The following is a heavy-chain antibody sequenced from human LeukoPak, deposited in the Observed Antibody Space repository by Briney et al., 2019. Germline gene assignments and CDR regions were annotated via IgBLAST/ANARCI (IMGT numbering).Heavy chain of an antibody. CDR2: IYHSGST. Sequence: PSGTLSLTCAVSGGSISSSNWWSWVRQPPGKGLEWIGEIYHSGSTNYNPSLKSRVTISVDTSKNQFSLKLSSVTAADTAVYYCARHESYYYDSSGYYPNYYFDYWGQGTLVTVSS. D-gene: IGHD3-22*01. CDR3: ARHESYYYDSSGYYPNYYFDY. CDR1: GGSISSSNW. J-gene: IGHJ4*02. V-gene: IGHV4-4*02.